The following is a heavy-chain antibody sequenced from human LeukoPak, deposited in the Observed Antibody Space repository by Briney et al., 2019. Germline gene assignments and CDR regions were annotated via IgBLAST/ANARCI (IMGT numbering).Heavy chain of an antibody. J-gene: IGHJ4*02. CDR2: MNTKSGHS. D-gene: IGHD4-17*01. V-gene: IGHV1-8*01. CDR1: GYAFTTLD. Sequence: ASVKVSCKASGYAFTTLDVNRVRQATGQGLEWVGWMNTKSGHSGCAQKFQGRVTMTSDASTRTAYMKLSGLTSEDTAVYFCARVDGDPDYWGQGTLVTVSS. CDR3: ARVDGDPDY.